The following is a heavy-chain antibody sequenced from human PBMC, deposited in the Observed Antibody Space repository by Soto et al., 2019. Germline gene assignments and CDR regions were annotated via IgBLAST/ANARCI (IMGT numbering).Heavy chain of an antibody. V-gene: IGHV1-69*01. Sequence: QVQLVQSGAEVKKPGSSVKVSCKASGCTFSSYAISWVRQAPGQGLEWMGGIIPIFGTANYAQKFQGRVTITADESTSTAYMELSSLRSEDTAVYYCATDPYSGSYYGYGMDVWGQGTTVTVSS. J-gene: IGHJ6*02. CDR2: IIPIFGTA. D-gene: IGHD1-26*01. CDR1: GCTFSSYA. CDR3: ATDPYSGSYYGYGMDV.